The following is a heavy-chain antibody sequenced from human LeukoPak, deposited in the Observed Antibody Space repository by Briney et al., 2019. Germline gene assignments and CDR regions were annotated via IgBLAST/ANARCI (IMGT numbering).Heavy chain of an antibody. CDR2: ISGSGGST. V-gene: IGHV3-23*01. Sequence: GGSLRLSCAASGFTFSSYAMSWVRQAPGKGLEWVSAISGSGGSTYYADSVKGRFTISRDNSKNTLYLQMNSLRAEDTAVYYCASVDTAMVLGEGAFDIWGQGTMVTVSS. CDR1: GFTFSSYA. CDR3: ASVDTAMVLGEGAFDI. D-gene: IGHD5-18*01. J-gene: IGHJ3*02.